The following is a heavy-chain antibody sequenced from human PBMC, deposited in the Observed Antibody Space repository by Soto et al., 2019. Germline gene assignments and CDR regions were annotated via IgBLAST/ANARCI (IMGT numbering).Heavy chain of an antibody. CDR3: ATLWFGAADY. Sequence: QLQLQESGPGLVKPSETLSLTCTVSGGSISRSSYYWGWIRQPPGKGLEWIGSIYYSGSTHYNPSPKIRVTISVDTSKNQFSLKLSSVTAADTAVYYCATLWFGAADYWGQGTLVTVSS. D-gene: IGHD3-10*01. CDR2: IYYSGST. J-gene: IGHJ4*02. V-gene: IGHV4-39*01. CDR1: GGSISRSSYY.